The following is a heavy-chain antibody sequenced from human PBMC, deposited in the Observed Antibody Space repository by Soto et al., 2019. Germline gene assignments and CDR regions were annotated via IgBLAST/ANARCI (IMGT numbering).Heavy chain of an antibody. J-gene: IGHJ6*02. CDR1: GYSFTSYW. CDR3: ATHGYRYGGDYYHYGMDV. Sequence: GESLKISCKGSGYSFTSYWIGWVRQMPGKGLEWMVIIYPGDGDTRYSPSFQGQVTISADKSISTAYLQWSSLKPPDPPMYYCATHGYRYGGDYYHYGMDVWGQGTTVTVSS. V-gene: IGHV5-51*01. D-gene: IGHD5-18*01. CDR2: IYPGDGDT.